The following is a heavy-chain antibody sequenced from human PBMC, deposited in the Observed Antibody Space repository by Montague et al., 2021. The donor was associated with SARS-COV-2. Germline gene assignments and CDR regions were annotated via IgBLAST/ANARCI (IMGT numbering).Heavy chain of an antibody. CDR3: ARHATSSGYWSWIGS. J-gene: IGHJ5*01. D-gene: IGHD3-22*01. CDR2: IHYSETT. Sequence: SETLSLTCTVSGGSITSSLYYWGWIRQPPGKGLEWIGTIHYSETTSYNPSLKSRVTITVDTSKDQFSLKVTSVTAADTAVYYCARHATSSGYWSWIGSWGQGTLVTVSS. V-gene: IGHV4-39*01. CDR1: GGSITSSLYY.